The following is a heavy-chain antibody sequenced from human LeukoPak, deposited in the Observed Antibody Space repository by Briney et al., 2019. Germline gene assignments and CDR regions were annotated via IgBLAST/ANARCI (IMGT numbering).Heavy chain of an antibody. CDR2: ISSSSSYI. J-gene: IGHJ4*02. Sequence: GGSLRLSCAASGLTSSSYSMSWVRQAPGKGLEWVSSISSSSSYIYYADSVKGRFTISRDNAKNSLYLQMNSLRAEDTAVYYCARDQGGFSGYDSWGQGTLVTVSS. CDR3: ARDQGGFSGYDS. V-gene: IGHV3-21*01. D-gene: IGHD5-12*01. CDR1: GLTSSSYS.